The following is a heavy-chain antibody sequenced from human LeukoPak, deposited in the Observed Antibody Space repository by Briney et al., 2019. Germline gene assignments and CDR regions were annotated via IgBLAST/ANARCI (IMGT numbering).Heavy chain of an antibody. CDR1: GYTFTGYY. CDR2: INPNSGGT. D-gene: IGHD3-10*01. Sequence: GASVKVSCKASGYTFTGYYMHWVRQAPGQGLEWMGWINPNSGGTNSAQKFQGRVTMTRDTSISTAYMEVSRLRSDDTAVYYCARATVGPMVRGVITAFDYWGQGTLVTVSS. V-gene: IGHV1-2*02. J-gene: IGHJ4*02. CDR3: ARATVGPMVRGVITAFDY.